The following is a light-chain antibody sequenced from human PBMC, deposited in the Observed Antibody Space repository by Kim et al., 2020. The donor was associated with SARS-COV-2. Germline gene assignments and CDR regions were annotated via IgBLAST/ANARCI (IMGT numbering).Light chain of an antibody. CDR2: DNS. V-gene: IGLV1-40*01. CDR1: RSNSGTGYD. J-gene: IGLJ1*01. Sequence: TITCTGGRSNSGTGYDIIWYHQLPGTAPKLLIYDNSNRPSGVPSRFSGSKSGTSASLAITGLQAEDEADYYCQSYDSSLSGYVFGTGTKVTVL. CDR3: QSYDSSLSGYV.